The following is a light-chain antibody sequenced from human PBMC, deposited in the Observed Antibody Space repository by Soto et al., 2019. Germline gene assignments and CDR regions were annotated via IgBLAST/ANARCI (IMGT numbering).Light chain of an antibody. V-gene: IGLV4-69*01. CDR3: QTWATGIRV. J-gene: IGLJ2*01. Sequence: QAVVTQSPSASASLGASVKLTCTLSSGHSTYGIAWHQHQPEKVPRYLMKLDSDGRHLKGDGIPDRFSGSSSGAERYLTISSLQCEDEADSYRQTWATGIRVFGGGTKLTVL. CDR2: LDSDGRH. CDR1: SGHSTYG.